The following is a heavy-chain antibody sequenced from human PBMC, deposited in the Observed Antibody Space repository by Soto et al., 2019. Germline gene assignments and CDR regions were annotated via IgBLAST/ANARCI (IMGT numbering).Heavy chain of an antibody. CDR2: ISAYNGNT. J-gene: IGHJ5*02. Sequence: RXSVKVSCKASGYTFTSYGIGWVRQAPGQGLEWMGWISAYNGNTNYAQKLQGRVTMTTDTSTSTAYMELRSLRSDDTAVYYCARKHYDFSSGYGNWFDPWGQGTLVTVSS. CDR1: GYTFTSYG. D-gene: IGHD3-3*01. CDR3: ARKHYDFSSGYGNWFDP. V-gene: IGHV1-18*04.